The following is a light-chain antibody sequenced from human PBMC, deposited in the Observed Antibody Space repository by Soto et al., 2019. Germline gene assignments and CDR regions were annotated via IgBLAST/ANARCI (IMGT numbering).Light chain of an antibody. CDR2: DVS. J-gene: IGLJ1*01. CDR3: SSYTSSSTLKV. CDR1: SSDVGGYNY. V-gene: IGLV2-14*01. Sequence: QSALTQPASVSGSPGQSITISCTGTSSDVGGYNYVSWYQQHPSKAPKLMIYDVSNRPSGVSNRFSGSKSGNTASLTISGLQAEDEADYYCSSYTSSSTLKVFGTGT.